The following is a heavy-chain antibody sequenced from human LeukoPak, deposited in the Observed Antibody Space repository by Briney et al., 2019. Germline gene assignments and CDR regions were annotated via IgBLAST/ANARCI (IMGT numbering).Heavy chain of an antibody. D-gene: IGHD1-14*01. CDR2: ISEDGIKK. CDR1: GFTFSNYG. Sequence: PGRSLRLSYAASGFTFSNYGMHCVRQAPGKGLEWVAGISEDGIKKYYADSVKGRFTISRDNGSNTLFLQMNSLRTEDTAVYFCAKDLETTPSGTLDYWGQGALVIVSS. V-gene: IGHV3-30*18. CDR3: AKDLETTPSGTLDY. J-gene: IGHJ4*02.